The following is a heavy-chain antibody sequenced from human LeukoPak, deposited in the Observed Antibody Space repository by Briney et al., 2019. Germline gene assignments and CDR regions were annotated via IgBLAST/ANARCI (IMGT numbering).Heavy chain of an antibody. J-gene: IGHJ4*02. Sequence: GGSLRLSCAASGFTVSSNYMSWVRQAPGKGLEWGSVIYRGGSTYYADSVKGRFTISRDNSKNTLSLQMNSLRAVDTAVYYCARTTKEFDILTGYYFDYWGQGTLVTVSS. CDR1: GFTVSSNY. CDR3: ARTTKEFDILTGYYFDY. CDR2: IYRGGST. V-gene: IGHV3-53*01. D-gene: IGHD3-9*01.